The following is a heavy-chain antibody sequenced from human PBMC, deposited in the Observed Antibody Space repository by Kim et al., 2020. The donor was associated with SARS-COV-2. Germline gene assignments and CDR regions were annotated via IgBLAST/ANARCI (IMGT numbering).Heavy chain of an antibody. V-gene: IGHV4-31*03. CDR3: AREFVRVGATYYFDY. CDR2: IYYSGST. D-gene: IGHD1-26*01. J-gene: IGHJ4*02. CDR1: GGSISSGGYY. Sequence: SETLSLTCTVSGGSISSGGYYWSWIRQHPGKGLEWIGYIYYSGSTYYNPSLKSRVTISVDTSKNQFSLKLSSVTAADTAVYYCAREFVRVGATYYFDYWGQGTLVTVSS.